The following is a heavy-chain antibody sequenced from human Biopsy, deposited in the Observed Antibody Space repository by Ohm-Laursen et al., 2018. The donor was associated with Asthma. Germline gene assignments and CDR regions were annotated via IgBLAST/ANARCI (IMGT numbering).Heavy chain of an antibody. CDR1: GYTVTRYA. D-gene: IGHD3-16*01. V-gene: IGHV7-4-1*02. Sequence: ATVKISCKASGYTVTRYAINWVRQAPGQGLEWMGWINTNTGNPTYAQGFTGRFVFSLDTSVNTAHLQISSLKAEDTAVYFCARMISYYDEMRDPFFDYWGQGTLVTVSS. CDR3: ARMISYYDEMRDPFFDY. CDR2: INTNTGNP. J-gene: IGHJ4*02.